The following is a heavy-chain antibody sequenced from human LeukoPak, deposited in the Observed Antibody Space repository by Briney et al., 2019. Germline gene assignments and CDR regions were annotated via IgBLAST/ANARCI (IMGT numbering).Heavy chain of an antibody. CDR2: IYYSGST. D-gene: IGHD2-21*02. J-gene: IGHJ5*02. CDR3: TSCYSDWFDP. CDR1: GGSISSSSYY. V-gene: IGHV4-39*01. Sequence: SETLSLTCTVSGGSISSSSYYWGWIRQPPGKGLEWIGSIYYSGSTYYNPSLKSRVTISVDTSKNQFSLKLSSVTAADTAVYYCTSCYSDWFDPWGQGNLVTVSS.